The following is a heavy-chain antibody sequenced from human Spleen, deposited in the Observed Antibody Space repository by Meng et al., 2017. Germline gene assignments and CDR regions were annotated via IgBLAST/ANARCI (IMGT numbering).Heavy chain of an antibody. V-gene: IGHV3-74*01. D-gene: IGHD1-26*01. CDR3: ARDSKGAMGN. CDR1: GFTFSSYW. CDR2: INSDGSST. J-gene: IGHJ4*02. Sequence: GESLKISCAASGFTFSSYWMHWVRQAPGKGLVWVSRINSDGSSTSYADSVKGRFTISRDNSKNTLYLQMNSLRAEDTAVYYCARDSKGAMGNWGQGTLVTVSS.